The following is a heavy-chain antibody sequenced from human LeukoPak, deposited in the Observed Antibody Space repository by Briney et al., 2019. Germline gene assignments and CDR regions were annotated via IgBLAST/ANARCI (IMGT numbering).Heavy chain of an antibody. CDR1: GSCMSGEY. Sequence: SETRSLTCAGSGSCMSGEYWNWIRQPLGKGLEWIGYMYYSGSTNYNPSLRSRLSMSADTSGNQLSLKLTSVTAADTAVYYCARSLPATVAGANWYDPWGQGTLVTVSS. D-gene: IGHD6-19*01. J-gene: IGHJ5*02. CDR3: ARSLPATVAGANWYDP. CDR2: MYYSGST. V-gene: IGHV4-59*01.